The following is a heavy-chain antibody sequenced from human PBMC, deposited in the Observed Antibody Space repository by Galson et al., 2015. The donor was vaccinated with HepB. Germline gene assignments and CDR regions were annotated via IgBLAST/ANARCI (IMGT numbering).Heavy chain of an antibody. V-gene: IGHV3-7*03. CDR2: IKQDGSEK. J-gene: IGHJ5*02. CDR3: ARSIYGGARTNWFDP. D-gene: IGHD4-23*01. CDR1: GFTFSSYW. Sequence: SLRLSCAASGFTFSSYWMSWVRQAPGKGLEWVANIKQDGSEKYYVDSVKGRFTISRDNAKNSLYLQMNSLRAEDTAVYYCARSIYGGARTNWFDPWGQGTLVTVSS.